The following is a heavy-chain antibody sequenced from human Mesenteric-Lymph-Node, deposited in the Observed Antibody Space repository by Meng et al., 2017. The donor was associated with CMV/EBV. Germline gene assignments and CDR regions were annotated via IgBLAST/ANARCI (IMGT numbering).Heavy chain of an antibody. CDR2: IYHRGST. CDR1: GYSISSGYY. J-gene: IGHJ5*02. V-gene: IGHV4-38-2*02. D-gene: IGHD3-22*01. CDR3: ARVFYYDSSGYYEYNWFDP. Sequence: SETLSLTCTVSGYSISSGYYWGWIRQPPGKGLEWIGSIYHRGSTYYNPSLKSRVTISVDTSKNQFSLRLSSVTAADTAVYYCARVFYYDSSGYYEYNWFDPWGQGTLVTVSS.